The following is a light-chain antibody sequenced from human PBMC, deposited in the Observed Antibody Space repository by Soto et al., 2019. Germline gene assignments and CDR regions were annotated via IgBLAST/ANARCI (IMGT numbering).Light chain of an antibody. CDR3: QSYDFTLGAFWV. V-gene: IGLV1-40*01. Sequence: QSFLTQPPSVSGAPGQRVTISCTGGASNIGANYDVHWYQQLPGTAPKLLIYGTSNRPSGVPDRFSGSKSGTSASLAITGLQAEDEAHYFCQSYDFTLGAFWVFGGGTQLTVL. J-gene: IGLJ3*02. CDR1: ASNIGANYD. CDR2: GTS.